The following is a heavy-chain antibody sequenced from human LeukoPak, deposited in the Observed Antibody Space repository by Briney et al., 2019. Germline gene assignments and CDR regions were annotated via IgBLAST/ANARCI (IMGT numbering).Heavy chain of an antibody. CDR2: IIPIFGTA. V-gene: IGHV1-69*05. D-gene: IGHD5-12*01. Sequence: SVKVSCKASGGTFSSYAISWVRQAPGQGLEWMGGIIPIFGTANYAQKFQGRVTITTDESTSTAYMELSSLRSEDTAVHYCARVISGYNSNWFDPWGQGTLVTVSS. CDR3: ARVISGYNSNWFDP. CDR1: GGTFSSYA. J-gene: IGHJ5*02.